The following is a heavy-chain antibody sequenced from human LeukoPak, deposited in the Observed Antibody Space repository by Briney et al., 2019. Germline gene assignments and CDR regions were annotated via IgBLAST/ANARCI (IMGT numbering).Heavy chain of an antibody. D-gene: IGHD3-16*02. J-gene: IGHJ4*02. CDR1: GFLRSYA. CDR2: ISGSGTST. V-gene: IGHV3-23*01. Sequence: SGGSLRLSCAASGFLRSYAMSWVRQAPGKGLEWVLAISGSGTSTYYADSVKGRFTISRDNSKNTLYLQMNSLRAEDTAVYYCAKDPRGGMITFGGVIVDYWGQGTLVTVSS. CDR3: AKDPRGGMITFGGVIVDY.